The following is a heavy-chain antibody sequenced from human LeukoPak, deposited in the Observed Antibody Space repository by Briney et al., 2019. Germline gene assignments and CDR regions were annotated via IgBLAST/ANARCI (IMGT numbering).Heavy chain of an antibody. Sequence: GGSLTLSRAASGFTFSSYAMSWVRQAPGKGLEWVSAISGSGGSTYYADSVKGRFTISRDNAKNTLYLQMNSLRAEDTAVYYCAKSSGDSSSWYSYYYYYMDVWGKGTTVTVSS. D-gene: IGHD6-13*01. CDR1: GFTFSSYA. V-gene: IGHV3-23*01. J-gene: IGHJ6*03. CDR3: AKSSGDSSSWYSYYYYYMDV. CDR2: ISGSGGST.